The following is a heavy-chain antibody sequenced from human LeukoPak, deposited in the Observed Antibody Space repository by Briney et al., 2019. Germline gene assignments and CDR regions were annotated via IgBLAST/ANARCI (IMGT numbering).Heavy chain of an antibody. J-gene: IGHJ6*03. CDR2: IYTSGST. Sequence: PSETLSLTCTVSGGSISSYYWSWIRQPPGKGREGIGYIYTSGSTNYNPSLKSRVTISVDTSKNQFSLKLSSVTAADTAVYYCARQSIAARNYYYYMDVWGKGTTVTVSS. CDR1: GGSISSYY. CDR3: ARQSIAARNYYYYMDV. D-gene: IGHD6-6*01. V-gene: IGHV4-4*09.